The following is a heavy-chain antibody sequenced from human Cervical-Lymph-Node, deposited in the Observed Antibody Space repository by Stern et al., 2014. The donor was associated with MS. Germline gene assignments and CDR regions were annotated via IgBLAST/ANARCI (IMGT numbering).Heavy chain of an antibody. CDR2: FDPEDGEA. V-gene: IGHV1-24*01. J-gene: IGHJ3*02. CDR3: ATAPKYCSGGSCYFRAFDI. CDR1: GYTLTELS. D-gene: IGHD2-15*01. Sequence: VQLVESGAEVKKPGASGKVSCKVSGYTLTELSMHWVRQAPGNGLEWMGGFDPEDGEAIYAQKFQGRVTMTEDTSTDTAYMELSSLRSEDTAVYYCATAPKYCSGGSCYFRAFDIWGQGTMVTVSS.